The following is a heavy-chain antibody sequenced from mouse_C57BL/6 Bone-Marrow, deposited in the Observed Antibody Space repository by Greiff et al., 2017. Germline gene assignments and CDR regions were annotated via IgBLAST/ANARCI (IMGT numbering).Heavy chain of an antibody. J-gene: IGHJ1*03. CDR1: GYTCTSYW. V-gene: IGHV1-61*01. Sequence: VQLQQPGAELVRPGSSVKLSCKASGYTCTSYWMDWVKQRPGQGLEWIGNIYPSDSETHYNQKFKDKATLTVDKSSSTAYMQLSSLTSEDSAVYYCARSRANWDVRRYFDVWGTGTTLTVSS. CDR2: IYPSDSET. D-gene: IGHD4-1*01. CDR3: ARSRANWDVRRYFDV.